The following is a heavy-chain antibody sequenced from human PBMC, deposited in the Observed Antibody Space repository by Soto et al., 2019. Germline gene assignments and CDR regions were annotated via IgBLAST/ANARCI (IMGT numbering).Heavy chain of an antibody. CDR2: IYYSGST. CDR3: ARNYADDYIWGSYRDAFDI. J-gene: IGHJ3*02. Sequence: SETLSLTCTVSGGSISSYYWSWIRQPPGKGLEWIGYIYYSGSTNYNPSLKSRVTISVDTSKNQFSLKLSSVTAADTAVYYCARNYADDYIWGSYRDAFDIWGQGTMVTVSS. CDR1: GGSISSYY. D-gene: IGHD3-16*02. V-gene: IGHV4-59*08.